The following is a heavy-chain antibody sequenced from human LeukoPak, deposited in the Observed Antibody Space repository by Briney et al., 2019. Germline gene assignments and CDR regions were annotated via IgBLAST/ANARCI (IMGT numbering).Heavy chain of an antibody. D-gene: IGHD3-10*01. Sequence: SEALSLTCAVYGGSFSGYYWSWIRQPPGKGLEWIGEINHSGSTNYNPSLKSRVTISVDTSKNQFSLKLSSVTAADTAVYYCARHRYYYGSGSYYNAGYYYYMDVWGKGTTVTISS. V-gene: IGHV4-34*01. J-gene: IGHJ6*03. CDR1: GGSFSGYY. CDR3: ARHRYYYGSGSYYNAGYYYYMDV. CDR2: INHSGST.